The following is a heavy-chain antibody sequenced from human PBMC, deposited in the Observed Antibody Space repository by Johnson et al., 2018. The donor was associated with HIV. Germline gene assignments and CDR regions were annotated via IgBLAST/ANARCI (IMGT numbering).Heavy chain of an antibody. CDR2: ISYDGSNK. V-gene: IGHV3-30*19. CDR1: GFIFNNAW. J-gene: IGHJ3*02. Sequence: VQLVESGGGVVRPGGSLRLSCAASGFIFNNAWMNWVRQVPGKGLEWVAVISYDGSNKYSADTVTGRFTISRDNAKNTLYLQMNSLRAEDTAVYYCATRQQLVPGAFDIWGQGTMVTVSS. D-gene: IGHD6-13*01. CDR3: ATRQQLVPGAFDI.